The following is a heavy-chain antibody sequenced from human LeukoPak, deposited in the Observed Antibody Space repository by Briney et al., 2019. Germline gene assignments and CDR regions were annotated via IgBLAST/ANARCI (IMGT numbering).Heavy chain of an antibody. D-gene: IGHD3-16*02. Sequence: GGSLRLSCAASGFTLSSYWMSWVRQAPGKGLEWAANIKQDGSEKYYVDSVKGRFTISRDNAKNSLYLQMNSLRAEDTAVYYCARAEVYDYVWGSYRYTNFDYWGQGTLVTVSS. CDR2: IKQDGSEK. CDR1: GFTLSSYW. J-gene: IGHJ4*02. CDR3: ARAEVYDYVWGSYRYTNFDY. V-gene: IGHV3-7*01.